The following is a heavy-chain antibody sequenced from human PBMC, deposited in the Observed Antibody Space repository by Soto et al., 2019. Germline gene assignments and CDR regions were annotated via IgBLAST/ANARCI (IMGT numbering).Heavy chain of an antibody. J-gene: IGHJ4*02. CDR1: GLTFSIYG. CDR2: ISYDGSNK. Sequence: GGSLRLSCAASGLTFSIYGMHWVRQAPGKGLEWVAVISYDGSNKYYADSVKGRFTISRDNSKNTLYLQMNSLRAEDTAVYYCAKDRNVVVVAATLAFDYWGQGTLVTVSS. D-gene: IGHD2-15*01. V-gene: IGHV3-30*18. CDR3: AKDRNVVVVAATLAFDY.